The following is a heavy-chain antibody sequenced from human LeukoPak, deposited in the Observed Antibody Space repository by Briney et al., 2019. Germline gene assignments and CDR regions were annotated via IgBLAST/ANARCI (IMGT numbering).Heavy chain of an antibody. V-gene: IGHV3-33*06. J-gene: IGHJ4*02. D-gene: IGHD3-10*01. CDR3: AKFPLYYYGSGRNGVY. CDR1: GFTFSNYG. Sequence: PGGSLRLSCAASGFTFSNYGMNWVRQAPGKGLEWVAIIWYDGSNKFYADSVKGRFTISRDNSKNTLYLQMNSLRAEDTAVYYCAKFPLYYYGSGRNGVYWGQGTLVTVSS. CDR2: IWYDGSNK.